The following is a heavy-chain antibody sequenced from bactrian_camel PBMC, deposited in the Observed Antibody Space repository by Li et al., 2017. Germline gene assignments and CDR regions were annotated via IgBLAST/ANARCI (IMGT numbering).Heavy chain of an antibody. D-gene: IGHD7*01. J-gene: IGHJ4*01. CDR2: VDHDGTP. V-gene: IGHV3S55*01. Sequence: VQLVESGGGSVQAGGSLNLSCSASVAAYGHGCMAWFRQRLGKEREGVAGVDHDGTPVYVDDVKGRFTISRHDAGNTLDLQMMSMKLEDTAVYTCAADLPLRYSAGGLRTYEYKKRGQGTQVTVS. CDR1: VAAYGHGC.